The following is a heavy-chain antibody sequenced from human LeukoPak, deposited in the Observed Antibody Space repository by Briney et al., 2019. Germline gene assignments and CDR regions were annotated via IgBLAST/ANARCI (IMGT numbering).Heavy chain of an antibody. V-gene: IGHV4-4*02. Sequence: SETLSLTCAVSGGSISSSKWWSWVRPPPGKGLEWIGEIFHSGSTNYNPSLKSRVTMSVDKSKNQFSLKLSSVTAADTAVYYCARGPCSGGSCYSVRGRGYFDYWGQGTLVTVSS. CDR3: ARGPCSGGSCYSVRGRGYFDY. CDR2: IFHSGST. J-gene: IGHJ4*02. CDR1: GGSISSSKW. D-gene: IGHD2-15*01.